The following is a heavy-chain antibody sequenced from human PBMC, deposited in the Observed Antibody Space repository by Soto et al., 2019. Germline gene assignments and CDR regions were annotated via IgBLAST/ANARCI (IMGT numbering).Heavy chain of an antibody. CDR3: AKGQFGVVMDV. J-gene: IGHJ6*02. CDR2: IYYSGSS. D-gene: IGHD3-3*01. CDR1: GGSISSRSYS. Sequence: SETLSLTCSVSGGSISSRSYSWGWIRQPPGKGLEWIVTIYYSGSSNYDPSLKSRVTISVDTSKNQFSLKLSSVTVDDTAVYYCAKGQFGVVMDVWGQGTTVTVSS. V-gene: IGHV4-39*07.